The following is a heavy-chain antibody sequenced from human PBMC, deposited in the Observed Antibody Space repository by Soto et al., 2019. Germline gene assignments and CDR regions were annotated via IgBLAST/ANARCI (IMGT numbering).Heavy chain of an antibody. V-gene: IGHV3-23*01. Sequence: PGGSLRLSCTASGFTFSNYAMSWVRQAPGKGLEWVSAITRTDSTYYADSVKGRFTISRDNSRNTLYLQVNSLGAEDAALYYCAKALVGEVGATDYWGQGTLVTVPQ. J-gene: IGHJ4*02. CDR1: GFTFSNYA. D-gene: IGHD1-26*01. CDR2: ITRTDST. CDR3: AKALVGEVGATDY.